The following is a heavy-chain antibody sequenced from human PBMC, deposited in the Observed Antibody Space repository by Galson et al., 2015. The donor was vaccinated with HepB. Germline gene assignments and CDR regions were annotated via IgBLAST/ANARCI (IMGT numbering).Heavy chain of an antibody. CDR1: GFTFSSYA. V-gene: IGHV3-30-3*01. D-gene: IGHD3-10*01. Sequence: SLRLSCAASGFTFSSYAMHWVRQAPGKGLEWVAVISYDGSNKYYADSVKGRFTISRDNSKNTLYLQMNSLRAEDTAVYYCARGGGDEVRGVMRGYYGMDVWGQGTTVTVSS. CDR2: ISYDGSNK. J-gene: IGHJ6*02. CDR3: ARGGGDEVRGVMRGYYGMDV.